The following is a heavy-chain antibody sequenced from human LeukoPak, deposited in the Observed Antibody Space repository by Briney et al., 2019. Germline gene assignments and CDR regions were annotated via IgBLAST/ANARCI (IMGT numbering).Heavy chain of an antibody. J-gene: IGHJ6*02. V-gene: IGHV4-34*01. Sequence: SETLSLTCAVYGGSFSGYYWSWIRQPPGKGLEWIGEINHSGSTNYNPSLKSRVTISVDTSKNQFSLKLSSVTAADTAVYYCARDGEATGFWPFEMNDHYYGMDVWGQGTTVTVSS. CDR3: ARDGEATGFWPFEMNDHYYGMDV. D-gene: IGHD1-1*01. CDR2: INHSGST. CDR1: GGSFSGYY.